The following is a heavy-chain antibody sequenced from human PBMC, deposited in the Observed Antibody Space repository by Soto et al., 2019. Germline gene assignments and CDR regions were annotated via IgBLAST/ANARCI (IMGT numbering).Heavy chain of an antibody. J-gene: IGHJ4*02. CDR2: VYYTGST. Sequence: PSETLSLTCSVSGGSISGSYWSWIRRSPGKGLEWLGYVYYTGSTNYSPSLRSRVSISVDTSKNKFSLRLSSVTAADTAVYFCARSVAVPGAHIDYWGQGTQVTVSS. V-gene: IGHV4-59*01. D-gene: IGHD6-19*01. CDR3: ARSVAVPGAHIDY. CDR1: GGSISGSY.